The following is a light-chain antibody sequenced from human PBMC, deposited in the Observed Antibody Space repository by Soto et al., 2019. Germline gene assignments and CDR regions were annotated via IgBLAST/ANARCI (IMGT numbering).Light chain of an antibody. CDR1: PSISTW. CDR3: LHYNSYFST. Sequence: DTQMTQSPSTLSASVGDRVTITCRASPSISTWLAWYQQRPGKAPKLLIHRASSLESGVPSRFSGSGSGTEFTLTISSLQPEDFATYHCLHYNSYFSTFGQGTKVEIK. CDR2: RAS. V-gene: IGKV1-5*03. J-gene: IGKJ1*01.